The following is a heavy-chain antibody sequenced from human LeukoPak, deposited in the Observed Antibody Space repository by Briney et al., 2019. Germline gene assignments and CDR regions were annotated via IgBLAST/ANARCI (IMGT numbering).Heavy chain of an antibody. CDR1: GFTFSTYA. Sequence: GGSLRLSCAASGFTFSTYAMSWVRQAPGKGLEWVSAISDSGGSTYYADSVKGRFTISRDNSKNTLYLQMNSLRAEDTAVYYCARGGLGYCSGGSCYSEPHWGQGTLVTVSS. D-gene: IGHD2-15*01. V-gene: IGHV3-23*01. CDR2: ISDSGGST. J-gene: IGHJ4*02. CDR3: ARGGLGYCSGGSCYSEPH.